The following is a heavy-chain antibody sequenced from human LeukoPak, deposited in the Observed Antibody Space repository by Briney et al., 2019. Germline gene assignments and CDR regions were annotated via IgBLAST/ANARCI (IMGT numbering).Heavy chain of an antibody. CDR1: GFTFSSYG. CDR3: ARSTSSEYDIYHFDY. J-gene: IGHJ4*02. V-gene: IGHV3-33*01. Sequence: PAGSLRLTCAASGFTFSSYGMHWVRQAPGKGLEWVAVIWYDGNNKYYADSVKGRFTISRDNSKNTLYLQMNSLRAEDTAVYYCARSTSSEYDIYHFDYWGQGTLVTVSS. D-gene: IGHD3-9*01. CDR2: IWYDGNNK.